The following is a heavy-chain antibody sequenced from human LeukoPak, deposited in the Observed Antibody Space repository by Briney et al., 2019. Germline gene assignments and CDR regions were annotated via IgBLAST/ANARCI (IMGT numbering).Heavy chain of an antibody. CDR3: ARAADYYASGIFY. CDR1: GFTFSSYG. D-gene: IGHD3-10*01. CDR2: ISYDGSNK. V-gene: IGHV3-30*03. Sequence: GGSLRLSCAASGFTFSSYGMHWVRQAPGKGLEWVAVISYDGSNKYYADSVKGRFTISRDNAKNTLYLQMNSLRAEDTAVYYCARAADYYASGIFYWGQGTLVTVSS. J-gene: IGHJ4*02.